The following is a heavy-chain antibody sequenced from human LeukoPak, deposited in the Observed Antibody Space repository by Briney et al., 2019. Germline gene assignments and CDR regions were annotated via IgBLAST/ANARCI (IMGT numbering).Heavy chain of an antibody. CDR2: IIGRGSDT. CDR1: GFTFSSYA. D-gene: IGHD2-2*01. CDR3: AKCSATCYANAFDI. V-gene: IGHV3-23*01. Sequence: QPGGSLRLSTAASGFTFSSYAMSWVRQPPGRGLEWVCTIIGRGSDTEYADSVKGRFTISRDNSKTTLFLQKSSLRVEDTAVYYCAKCSATCYANAFDIWGQGTMVTVCS. J-gene: IGHJ3*02.